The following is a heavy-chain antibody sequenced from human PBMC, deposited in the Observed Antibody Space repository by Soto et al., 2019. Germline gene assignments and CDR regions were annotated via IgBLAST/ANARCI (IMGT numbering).Heavy chain of an antibody. CDR2: IYSTGST. D-gene: IGHD1-20*01. CDR3: ARHVGLYNSNGMDV. V-gene: IGHV4-39*01. Sequence: PSETLSLTCTVSSASISSSDCYWGWVLQPPGKGLEWIGSIYSTGSTYYNPSLKSRVTISIDTSKNQFSLKLSSVTAADTAVYSCARHVGLYNSNGMDVWGQGTTVTVSS. CDR1: SASISSSDCY. J-gene: IGHJ6*02.